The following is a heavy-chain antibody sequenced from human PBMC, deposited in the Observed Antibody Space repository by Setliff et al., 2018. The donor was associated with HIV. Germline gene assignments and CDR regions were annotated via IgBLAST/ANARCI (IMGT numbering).Heavy chain of an antibody. V-gene: IGHV3-74*01. CDR3: ARGSLRGVLALGMDV. J-gene: IGHJ6*02. Sequence: GGSLRLSCAASGLTFSTSWMQWVRQSPGEGLLWVARLNPEANYIHYADSVKGRFTISRDNAKNTLYLQMNSLRAEDTAIYYCARGSLRGVLALGMDVWGQGTTVTVSS. CDR1: GLTFSTSW. CDR2: LNPEANYI. D-gene: IGHD3-10*01.